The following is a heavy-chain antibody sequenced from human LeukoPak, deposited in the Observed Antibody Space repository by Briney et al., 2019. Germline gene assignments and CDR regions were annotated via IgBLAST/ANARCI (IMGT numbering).Heavy chain of an antibody. CDR1: GGSFSGYY. Sequence: SETLSLTCAVYGGSFSGYYWSWIRQPPGKGLEWIGEINHSGSTNYNPSLKSRVTISVDMSKNQFSLKLSSVTAADTAVYYCARLKRITMVRGVIPPNYFDYWGQGTLVTVSS. V-gene: IGHV4-34*01. CDR3: ARLKRITMVRGVIPPNYFDY. D-gene: IGHD3-10*01. J-gene: IGHJ4*02. CDR2: INHSGST.